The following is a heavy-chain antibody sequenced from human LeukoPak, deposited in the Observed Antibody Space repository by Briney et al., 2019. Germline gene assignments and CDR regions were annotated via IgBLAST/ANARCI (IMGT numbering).Heavy chain of an antibody. J-gene: IGHJ6*02. V-gene: IGHV3-21*04. CDR2: ISSSTSYI. CDR3: AKAKGYHYYYGMDV. Sequence: GSLRLSCAASGFTFSSYSMNWIRQAPGKGLEWVSSISSSTSYIYYADSVKGRFTISKDNAKNSLYLQMNSLRTEDTALYYCAKAKGYHYYYGMDVWGQGTTVTVSS. CDR1: GFTFSSYS.